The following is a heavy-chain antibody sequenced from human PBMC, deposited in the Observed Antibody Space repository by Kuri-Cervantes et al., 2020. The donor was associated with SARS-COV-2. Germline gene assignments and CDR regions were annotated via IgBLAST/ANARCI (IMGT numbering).Heavy chain of an antibody. CDR3: AGAKYGSGSYKYYYYYGMDV. CDR2: IKQDGSEK. Sequence: GGSLRLSCVVSGFTFSSYWMSWVRQAPGKGLEWVANIKQDGSEKYYVDSVKGRFTISRDNAKNSLYLQMNSLRAEDTAVYYCAGAKYGSGSYKYYYYYGMDVWGQGTTVTVSS. J-gene: IGHJ6*02. CDR1: GFTFSSYW. V-gene: IGHV3-7*03. D-gene: IGHD3-10*01.